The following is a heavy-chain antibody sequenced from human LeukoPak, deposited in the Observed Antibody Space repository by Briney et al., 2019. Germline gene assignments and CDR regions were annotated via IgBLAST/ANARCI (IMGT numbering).Heavy chain of an antibody. CDR1: GGTFSSYA. J-gene: IGHJ3*02. Sequence: SVKVSCKASGGTFSSYAISWVRQAPGQGLEWMGRIIPIFGTANYAQKFQGRVTITADKSTSTAYMELSSLRSEDTAVYYCARGSDYSYSDAFDIWGQGTMVTVSS. D-gene: IGHD4-11*01. CDR3: ARGSDYSYSDAFDI. CDR2: IIPIFGTA. V-gene: IGHV1-69*06.